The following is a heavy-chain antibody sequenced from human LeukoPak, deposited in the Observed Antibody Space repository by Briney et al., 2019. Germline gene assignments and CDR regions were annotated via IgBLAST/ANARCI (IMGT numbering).Heavy chain of an antibody. V-gene: IGHV1-2*06. Sequence: ASVKVSCKASGYTFTSYGISWVRQAPGQGLEWMGRINPNSGGTNYAQKFQGRVTMTRDTSISTAYMELSRLRSDDTAVYYCARAFMVATSAKYAFDIWGQGTMVTVSS. J-gene: IGHJ3*02. CDR2: INPNSGGT. CDR1: GYTFTSYG. CDR3: ARAFMVATSAKYAFDI. D-gene: IGHD5-12*01.